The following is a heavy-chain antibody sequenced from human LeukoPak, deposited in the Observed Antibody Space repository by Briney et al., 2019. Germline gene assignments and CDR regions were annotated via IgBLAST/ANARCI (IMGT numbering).Heavy chain of an antibody. J-gene: IGHJ4*02. V-gene: IGHV4-4*07. Sequence: SETLSLTCTVSGGSISSYYWSWIRQPAGKGLEWIGRIYTSGNTNYNPSLKSRVTLSVDTSKNQFSLKLSSVTAADTAVYYCAREQRDIGISDYFDYWGQGTLVTVSS. CDR2: IYTSGNT. D-gene: IGHD2-15*01. CDR1: GGSISSYY. CDR3: AREQRDIGISDYFDY.